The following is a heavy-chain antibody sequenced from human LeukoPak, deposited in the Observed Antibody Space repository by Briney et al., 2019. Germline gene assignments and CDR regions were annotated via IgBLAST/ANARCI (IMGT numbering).Heavy chain of an antibody. CDR2: IYYTGSA. Sequence: SETLSLTCTVSRGSTSSGGYYWSWIRQFPGKGLEWIGYIYYTGSAYYNPSLESRVTISVDTSRNQFSLKLSSVTAADTAVYFCARAYDNSNNYYFDAFDIWGLGTMVTVSS. V-gene: IGHV4-31*03. CDR3: ARAYDNSNNYYFDAFDI. J-gene: IGHJ3*02. D-gene: IGHD3-22*01. CDR1: RGSTSSGGYY.